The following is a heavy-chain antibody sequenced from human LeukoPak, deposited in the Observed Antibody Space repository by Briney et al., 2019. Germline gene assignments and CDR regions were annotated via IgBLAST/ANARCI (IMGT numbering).Heavy chain of an antibody. D-gene: IGHD6-13*01. CDR3: ARDRSGSSWFLDY. CDR1: GGSISSYY. CDR2: IYYSGST. V-gene: IGHV4-59*01. J-gene: IGHJ4*02. Sequence: SETLSLTCTVSGGSISSYYWSWIRQPPGKGLEWIGYIYYSGSTDYNPSLKCRVTISVDTSKNQFSLKLSSVTAADTAVYYCARDRSGSSWFLDYWGQGTLVTVSS.